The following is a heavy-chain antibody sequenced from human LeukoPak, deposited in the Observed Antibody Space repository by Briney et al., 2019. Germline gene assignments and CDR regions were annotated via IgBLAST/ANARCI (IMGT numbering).Heavy chain of an antibody. CDR1: GGSISSGGYS. Sequence: SETLSLTCAVSGGSISSGGYSWSWIRQPPGKGLEWIGYIYYSGSTYYNPSLKSRVTISVDTSKNQFSLKLSSVTAADTAVYYCARRSLLEEDAFDIWGQGTMVTVSS. D-gene: IGHD2/OR15-2a*01. V-gene: IGHV4-30-4*07. CDR3: ARRSLLEEDAFDI. J-gene: IGHJ3*02. CDR2: IYYSGST.